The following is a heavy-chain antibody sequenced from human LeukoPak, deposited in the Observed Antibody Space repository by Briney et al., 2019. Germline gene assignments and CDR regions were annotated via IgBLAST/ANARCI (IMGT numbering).Heavy chain of an antibody. CDR2: INPSVGSA. J-gene: IGHJ3*01. D-gene: IGHD2-21*02. CDR1: GYTFTGYY. V-gene: IGHV1-46*01. CDR3: ARDPSYCDGDCYAFDA. Sequence: ASVKVSCKASGYTFTGYYMHWVRQAPGQGLEWMGIINPSVGSANYAQRFRGRVTMTRDTSTSTVYMELSSLRSDDTAVYYCARDPSYCDGDCYAFDAWGQGTMVTVSS.